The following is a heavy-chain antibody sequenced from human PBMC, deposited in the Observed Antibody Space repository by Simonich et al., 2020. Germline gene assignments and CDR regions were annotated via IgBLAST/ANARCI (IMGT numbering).Heavy chain of an antibody. CDR2: IIPILGIE. D-gene: IGHD3-10*01. CDR1: GGTFSSYA. CDR3: ARTNTMRELDTMVRGVDYFDY. J-gene: IGHJ4*02. Sequence: QVQLVQSGAEVKKPGSSVKVSCKASGGTFSSYAISWVRQAPGQGLEWMGGIIPILGIENYQQKCQGRVTITADKSTSTAYMELSSLRSEDTAVYYCARTNTMRELDTMVRGVDYFDYWGQGTLVTVSS. V-gene: IGHV1-69*09.